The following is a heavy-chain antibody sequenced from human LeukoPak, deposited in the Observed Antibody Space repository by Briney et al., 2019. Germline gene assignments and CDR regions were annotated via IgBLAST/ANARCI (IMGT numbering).Heavy chain of an antibody. V-gene: IGHV3-23*01. CDR2: LSGSGGDT. CDR1: GFTFTTYA. CDR3: ARVSRYSGYDLDY. D-gene: IGHD5-12*01. Sequence: PGGSLRLSCAASGFTFTTYAMSWVRLAPGKGLKWVSALSGSGGDTYYTDSVKGRFTISRDNSKNTLYLQMNSLRAEDTAVYYCARVSRYSGYDLDYWGQGTLVTVSS. J-gene: IGHJ4*02.